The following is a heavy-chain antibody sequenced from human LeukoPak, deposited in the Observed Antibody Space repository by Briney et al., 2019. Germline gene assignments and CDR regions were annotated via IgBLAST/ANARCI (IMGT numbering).Heavy chain of an antibody. CDR2: INAGNGNT. Sequence: APVKVSCKASGYTFTIYAMHWVRQAPGQRLEWMGWINAGNGNTKYSQKFQGRVTITRDTSASTAYMELSSLRSEDTAVYYCARDPGYSSGWSYVDYWGQGTLVTVSS. D-gene: IGHD6-19*01. CDR1: GYTFTIYA. J-gene: IGHJ4*02. CDR3: ARDPGYSSGWSYVDY. V-gene: IGHV1-3*01.